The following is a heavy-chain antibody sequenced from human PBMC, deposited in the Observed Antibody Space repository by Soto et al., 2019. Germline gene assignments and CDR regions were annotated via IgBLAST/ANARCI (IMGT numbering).Heavy chain of an antibody. V-gene: IGHV4-59*01. D-gene: IGHD1-1*01. CDR2: IYYSGST. CDR1: GGSISNYY. CDR3: TTSPSSVGWVNP. Sequence: SETLSLTCSVSGGSISNYYWTWIRQPPGKGLEWIGNIYYSGSTNYSPSLKSRVTISIDTSRSQFSLQLTSVTAADTAMYYCTTSPSSVGWVNPWGQGTRVTVS. J-gene: IGHJ5*02.